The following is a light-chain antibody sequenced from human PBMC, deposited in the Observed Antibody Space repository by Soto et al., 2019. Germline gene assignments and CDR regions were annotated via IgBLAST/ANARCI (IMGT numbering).Light chain of an antibody. CDR3: QQYYNIPRT. V-gene: IGKV4-1*01. CDR1: QSLLYSSNNKNY. CDR2: WAS. J-gene: IGKJ1*01. Sequence: DIVMTQSLDSLAVSLGERATINCKSSQSLLYSSNNKNYLAWYQQKPGQPPKLLIYWASTRQSGVPDRFSGSGSGTDFTLTISSLQAEDVAVYYCQQYYNIPRTFGQGTKVEI.